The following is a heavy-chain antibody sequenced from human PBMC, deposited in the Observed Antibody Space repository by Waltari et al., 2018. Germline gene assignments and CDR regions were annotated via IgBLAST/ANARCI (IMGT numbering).Heavy chain of an antibody. D-gene: IGHD1-1*01. J-gene: IGHJ4*02. CDR3: SRSTPTGAGDY. CDR2: IAPSGFV. Sequence: EVQLVESGGGLVTPGGSLSLSCPASGFTFSDYHINWVRQAPGKGLEWVSSIAPSGFVYCPDSLKGRFTISRDNTKTSVFLHIDSLRVEDTAVYYCSRSTPTGAGDYWGQGILVTVSS. CDR1: GFTFSDYH. V-gene: IGHV3-21*02.